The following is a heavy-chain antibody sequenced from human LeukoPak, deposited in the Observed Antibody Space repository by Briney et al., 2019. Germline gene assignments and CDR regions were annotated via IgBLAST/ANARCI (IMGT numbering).Heavy chain of an antibody. CDR3: ARDQDYYGSGSYGPDY. Sequence: SETLSLTCTVSGYSLTSGYYWGWIRQPPGKGLEWIGSIYHSGSTFYSPSLKSRVTISVDPSKNQFSLKLSSVTAADTAVYYCARDQDYYGSGSYGPDYWGQGILVTVSS. V-gene: IGHV4-38-2*02. J-gene: IGHJ4*02. CDR1: GYSLTSGYY. D-gene: IGHD3-10*01. CDR2: IYHSGST.